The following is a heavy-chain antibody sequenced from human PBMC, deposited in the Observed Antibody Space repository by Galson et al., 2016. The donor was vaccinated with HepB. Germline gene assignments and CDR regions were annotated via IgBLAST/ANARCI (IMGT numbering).Heavy chain of an antibody. CDR1: GASITNTNFH. J-gene: IGHJ6*02. Sequence: SETLSLTCNVSGASITNTNFHWGWVRQSPGKGLEWIGSFYYTGSTYYNLSLRSRVSISVDKAKNHFSLSLKSVTAADTALYYCARAGRAGYYYYTALDVWGQGTTVTVSS. CDR3: ARAGRAGYYYYTALDV. D-gene: IGHD3-10*01. V-gene: IGHV4-39*07. CDR2: FYYTGST.